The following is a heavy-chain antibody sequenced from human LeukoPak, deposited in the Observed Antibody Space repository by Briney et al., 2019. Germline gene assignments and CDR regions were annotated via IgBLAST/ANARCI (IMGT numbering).Heavy chain of an antibody. Sequence: GGSLRLSCAASGFTFSSYSMNWVRQAPGKGLEWVSYIXSXXSXXXXXXXXKGRFTISRDNAKNSLYLQMNSLRAEDTAVYYCARXRGXYFDYWGQGTLVTVSS. D-gene: IGHD1-26*01. CDR1: GFTFSSYS. V-gene: IGHV3-21*05. J-gene: IGHJ4*02. CDR2: IXSXXSXX. CDR3: ARXRGXYFDY.